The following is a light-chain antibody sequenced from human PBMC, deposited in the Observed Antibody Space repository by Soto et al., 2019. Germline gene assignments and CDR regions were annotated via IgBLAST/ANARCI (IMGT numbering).Light chain of an antibody. V-gene: IGKV3-20*01. Sequence: ETLLTQSPATLSMSPGETATLSCRASQSVSNSLAWYRQKPGQAPRLLIYGASSRATGIPDRFSGSGSGTDFTPTISRLEPEDFAVYYCQQYGSSPLTFGGGTKVDIK. J-gene: IGKJ4*01. CDR1: QSVSNS. CDR3: QQYGSSPLT. CDR2: GAS.